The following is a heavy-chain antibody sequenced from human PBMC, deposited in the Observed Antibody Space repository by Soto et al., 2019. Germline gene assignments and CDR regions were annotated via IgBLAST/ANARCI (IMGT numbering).Heavy chain of an antibody. CDR1: GFTFRRNN. Sequence: TGGSLRLSCAASGFTFRRNNLNWVRQAPGKGLEWVASISSSGDYLYYADSGKGRFIISRDNFQNSLFLQMNNLRADDTAVYFCVRGVADEDGAAAPWLFFENWGQGTPVTVSS. V-gene: IGHV3-21*01. D-gene: IGHD6-25*01. CDR3: VRGVADEDGAAAPWLFFEN. J-gene: IGHJ4*02. CDR2: ISSSGDYL.